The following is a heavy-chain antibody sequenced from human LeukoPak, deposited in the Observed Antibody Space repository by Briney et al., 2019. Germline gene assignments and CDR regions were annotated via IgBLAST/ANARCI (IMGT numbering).Heavy chain of an antibody. V-gene: IGHV4-4*02. J-gene: IGHJ6*04. D-gene: IGHD2-2*01. CDR3: ASEVIVVPAVVSNV. CDR2: IYHSGST. Sequence: SETLSLTCAVSGDSISSSNWWSWVRQPPGKGLEWIGEIYHSGSTNYNPSLKSRVTISVDTSKNQFSLKLSSVTAADTAVYYCASEVIVVPAVVSNVWGKGTTVTVSS. CDR1: GDSISSSNW.